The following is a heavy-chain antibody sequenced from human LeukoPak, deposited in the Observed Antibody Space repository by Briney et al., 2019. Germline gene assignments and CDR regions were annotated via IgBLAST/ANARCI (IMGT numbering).Heavy chain of an antibody. CDR3: ASDYGDYVGAFDI. Sequence: PSETLSLTCTVSGGSISSSSYYWGWIRQPPGKGLEWIGSIYYSGSTYYNPSLKSRVTISVDTSKNQFSLKLSSVTAADTAVYYCASDYGDYVGAFDIWGQGTMVTVSS. CDR2: IYYSGST. J-gene: IGHJ3*02. D-gene: IGHD4-17*01. CDR1: GGSISSSSYY. V-gene: IGHV4-39*01.